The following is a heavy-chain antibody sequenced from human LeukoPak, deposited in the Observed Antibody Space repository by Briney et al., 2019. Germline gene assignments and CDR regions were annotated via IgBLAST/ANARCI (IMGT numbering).Heavy chain of an antibody. J-gene: IGHJ4*02. CDR2: ISSSGSTI. D-gene: IGHD5-18*01. V-gene: IGHV3-48*03. Sequence: PGGSLRLSCAASGFTFSSYEMNWVRQARGKGLEWVSYISSSGSTIYYADSVKGRFTISRDNAKNSLYLQMNSLRAEDTAVYYCAREFQEYSYGAAGYWGQGTLVTVSS. CDR3: AREFQEYSYGAAGY. CDR1: GFTFSSYE.